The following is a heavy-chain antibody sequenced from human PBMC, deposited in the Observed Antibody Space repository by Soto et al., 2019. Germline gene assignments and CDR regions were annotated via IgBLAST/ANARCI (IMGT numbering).Heavy chain of an antibody. J-gene: IGHJ4*02. V-gene: IGHV1-69*12. CDR2: IIPIFGTA. Sequence: QVQLVQSGAEVKKPGSSVKVSCKASGGTFSSYAISWVRQAPGQGLEWMGGIIPIFGTANYAQKFQGRVTITADESTSTAYMELSSLRSEDTAVYYCARGLLYCCGDCYSSYFDYWGQGTLVTVSS. CDR3: ARGLLYCCGDCYSSYFDY. CDR1: GGTFSSYA. D-gene: IGHD2-21*02.